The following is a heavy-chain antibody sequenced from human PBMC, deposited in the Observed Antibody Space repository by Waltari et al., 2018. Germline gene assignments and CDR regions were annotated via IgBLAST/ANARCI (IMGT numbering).Heavy chain of an antibody. D-gene: IGHD3-10*01. J-gene: IGHJ6*02. V-gene: IGHV1-69*05. Sequence: QVQLVQSGAEVKKPGSSVKVSCKASGGTFSRYAISWVRQAPGQGLEWMGGVIPIFGTANYAQKFQGRVTITTDESTSTAYMELSSLRSEDTAVYYCARVRGSGSYYKLPNYYGMDVWGQGTTVTVSS. CDR3: ARVRGSGSYYKLPNYYGMDV. CDR1: GGTFSRYA. CDR2: VIPIFGTA.